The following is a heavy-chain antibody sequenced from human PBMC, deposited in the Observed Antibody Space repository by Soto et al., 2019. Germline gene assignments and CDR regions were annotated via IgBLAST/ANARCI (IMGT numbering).Heavy chain of an antibody. CDR1: GGSFSGYY. V-gene: IGHV4-34*01. Sequence: PSETLSLTCAVYGGSFSGYYWSWIRQPPGKGLEWIGEINHSGSTNYNPSLKSRVTISVDTSKNQFPLKLSSVTAADTAVYYCARGRYYYDSSGYYHGTARWFDPWGQGTLVTVSS. J-gene: IGHJ5*02. CDR2: INHSGST. D-gene: IGHD3-22*01. CDR3: ARGRYYYDSSGYYHGTARWFDP.